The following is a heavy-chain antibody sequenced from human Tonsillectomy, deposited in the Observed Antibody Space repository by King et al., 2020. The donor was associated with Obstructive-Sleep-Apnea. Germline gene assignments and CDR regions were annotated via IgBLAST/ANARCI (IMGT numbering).Heavy chain of an antibody. Sequence: QLVQSGGGVVQPGRSLRLSCSASGFTFSSYAMHWVRQAPGKGLEWVAVISSDGSHKYYADSVKGRFTCSRANSKNTLYLKMNSLRAEDTAVYYCASPYCSGTSCYLYFYGMDVWGQGTTVTVSS. J-gene: IGHJ6*02. CDR3: ASPYCSGTSCYLYFYGMDV. CDR2: ISSDGSHK. D-gene: IGHD2-2*01. CDR1: GFTFSSYA. V-gene: IGHV3-30*04.